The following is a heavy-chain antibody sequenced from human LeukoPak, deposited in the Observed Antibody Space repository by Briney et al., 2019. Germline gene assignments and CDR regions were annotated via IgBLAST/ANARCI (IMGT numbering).Heavy chain of an antibody. CDR1: GFTVSSNY. CDR3: AKTPVRRFPLYFDY. D-gene: IGHD3-3*01. J-gene: IGHJ4*02. V-gene: IGHV3-53*01. CDR2: IYSGGST. Sequence: PGGSLRLSCAASGFTVSSNYMSWVRQAPGKGLEWVSVIYSGGSTYYADSVKGRFTISRDNSKSTLYIQMNSLRAEDTAVYYCAKTPVRRFPLYFDYWGQGTLVTVSS.